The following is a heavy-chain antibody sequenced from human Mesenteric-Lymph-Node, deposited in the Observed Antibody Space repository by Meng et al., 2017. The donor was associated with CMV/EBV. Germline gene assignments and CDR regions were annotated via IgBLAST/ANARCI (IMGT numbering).Heavy chain of an antibody. CDR1: GFIFSSSA. J-gene: IGHJ4*02. Sequence: LSCAASGFIFSSSAMSWVRQAPGKGLEWVSDISGSGADTYYADSVRGRFTISRDNSKNTLYLQMNRLGAEDTAIYYCAKAYPWGVMQYWGQGTLVTVSS. CDR2: ISGSGADT. D-gene: IGHD3-16*01. V-gene: IGHV3-23*01. CDR3: AKAYPWGVMQY.